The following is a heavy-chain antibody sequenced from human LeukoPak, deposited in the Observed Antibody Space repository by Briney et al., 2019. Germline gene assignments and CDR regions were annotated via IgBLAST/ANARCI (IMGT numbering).Heavy chain of an antibody. Sequence: SETLSLTCTASGGSISSYYWSWIRQPAGKGLEWIGRIYTSGSTNYNPSLKSRVTMSVDTSKNQFSLKLSSVTAADTAVYYCAREPMEEQWLVNDAFDIWGQGTMVTVSS. J-gene: IGHJ3*02. CDR3: AREPMEEQWLVNDAFDI. CDR2: IYTSGST. V-gene: IGHV4-4*07. CDR1: GGSISSYY. D-gene: IGHD6-19*01.